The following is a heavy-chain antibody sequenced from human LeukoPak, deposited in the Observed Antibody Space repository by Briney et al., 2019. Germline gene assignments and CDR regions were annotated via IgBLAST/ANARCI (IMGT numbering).Heavy chain of an antibody. D-gene: IGHD6-19*01. V-gene: IGHV3-9*01. J-gene: IGHJ5*02. CDR3: AREGGNGWYSGWFDP. CDR2: ISWNSGSI. CDR1: GFTFDDYA. Sequence: GGSLRLSCAASGFTFDDYAMHWVRQAPGKGLEWVSGISWNSGSIGYVDSVKGRFTISRDNAENLLYLEMNSLRAEDTAVYYYAREGGNGWYSGWFDPWGQGILVTVSS.